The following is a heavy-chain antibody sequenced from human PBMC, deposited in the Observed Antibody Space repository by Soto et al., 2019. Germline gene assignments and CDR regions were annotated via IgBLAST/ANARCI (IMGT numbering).Heavy chain of an antibody. CDR3: ARDLPSFYDSSGFYYYYGMDV. V-gene: IGHV3-30-3*01. CDR1: GFTFSSYA. D-gene: IGHD3-22*01. J-gene: IGHJ6*02. CDR2: ISYDGSNK. Sequence: GGSLRLSFAASGFTFSSYAMHWVRQAPGKGLEWVAVISYDGSNKYYADSVKGRFTISRDNSKNMLYLQMNSLRDENTAVYYCARDLPSFYDSSGFYYYYGMDVWGQGTTVTVS.